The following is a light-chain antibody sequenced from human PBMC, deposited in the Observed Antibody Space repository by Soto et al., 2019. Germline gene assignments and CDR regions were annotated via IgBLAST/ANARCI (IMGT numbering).Light chain of an antibody. Sequence: EIVMTQSPATLSVSPGERATLSCRASQTVSTNLAWCQQRRGQAPRLLIYGASTRAADIPARFSGTGSGTEFNITISSLQSEDLAVYHCQQYESWPLTFGGGTKVEVK. CDR1: QTVSTN. J-gene: IGKJ4*01. CDR3: QQYESWPLT. V-gene: IGKV3D-15*01. CDR2: GAS.